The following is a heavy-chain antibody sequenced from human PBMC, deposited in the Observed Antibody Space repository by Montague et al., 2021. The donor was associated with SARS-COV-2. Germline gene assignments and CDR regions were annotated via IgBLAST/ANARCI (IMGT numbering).Heavy chain of an antibody. CDR2: IKQDGSEK. J-gene: IGHJ4*02. CDR3: ARVPSSSWYFDS. CDR1: GFTLTSYW. Sequence: SLRLSCAASGFTLTSYWMSWIRHAPLKGLEWVANIKQDGSEKYYVYSLKVRFTIARDNAKNSLYLQINSLRAEDTAVYYCARVPSSSWYFDSWGQGTLVTVSS. D-gene: IGHD6-13*01. V-gene: IGHV3-7*01.